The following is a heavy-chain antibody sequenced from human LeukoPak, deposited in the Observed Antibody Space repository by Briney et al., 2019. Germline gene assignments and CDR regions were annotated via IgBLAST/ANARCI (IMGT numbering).Heavy chain of an antibody. D-gene: IGHD5-24*01. CDR1: GFTFSSYA. CDR2: IYSGGST. CDR3: AKDRDGYNYENWFDP. Sequence: GGSLRLSCAASGFTFSSYAMTWVRQAPGKGLEWVSVIYSGGSTYYADSVKGRFTISRDNSKNTLYLQMNSLRAEDTAVYYCAKDRDGYNYENWFDPWGQGTLVTVSS. V-gene: IGHV3-23*03. J-gene: IGHJ5*02.